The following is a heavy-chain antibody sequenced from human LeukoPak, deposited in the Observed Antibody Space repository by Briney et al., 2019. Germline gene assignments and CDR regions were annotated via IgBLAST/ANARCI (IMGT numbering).Heavy chain of an antibody. D-gene: IGHD4-17*01. Sequence: ASLKVSCKASGYTFTSYDINWVRQATGQRLEWMGWMNPNSGNTGYAQKFQGRVTMTRNTSISTAYMELSSLRSEDTAVYYCARAYGDYGIDYWGQGTLVTVSS. J-gene: IGHJ4*02. CDR1: GYTFTSYD. CDR3: ARAYGDYGIDY. CDR2: MNPNSGNT. V-gene: IGHV1-8*01.